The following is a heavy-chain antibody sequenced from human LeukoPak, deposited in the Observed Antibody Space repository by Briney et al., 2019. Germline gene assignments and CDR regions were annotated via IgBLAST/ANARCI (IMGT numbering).Heavy chain of an antibody. J-gene: IGHJ4*02. CDR2: IYYSGST. D-gene: IGHD3-10*01. CDR3: ARQSGRELLWFGEFPFDY. CDR1: GGSISSSSYY. Sequence: PSETLSLTCTVSGGSISSSSYYWGWIRQPPGKGLEWIGSIYYSGSTYYNPSLKSRVTISVDTSKSQFSLKLSSVTAADTAVYYCARQSGRELLWFGEFPFDYWGQGTLVTVSS. V-gene: IGHV4-39*01.